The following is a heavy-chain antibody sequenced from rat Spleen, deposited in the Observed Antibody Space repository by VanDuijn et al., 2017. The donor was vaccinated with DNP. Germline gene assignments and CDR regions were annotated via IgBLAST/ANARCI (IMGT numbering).Heavy chain of an antibody. CDR3: VRGDWAH. CDR1: GFSLTNYG. V-gene: IGHV2S75*01. CDR2: IWSGGNT. D-gene: IGHD4-6*01. Sequence: QVQLKESGPGLVQPSQTLSLTCTVSGFSLTNYGVIWVRQSPGKGLEWMGIIWSGGNTDYNSALKSRLSISRDTSKSQVFLKMNSLQTEDMATYYCVRGDWAHWGQGVMVTVSS. J-gene: IGHJ2*01.